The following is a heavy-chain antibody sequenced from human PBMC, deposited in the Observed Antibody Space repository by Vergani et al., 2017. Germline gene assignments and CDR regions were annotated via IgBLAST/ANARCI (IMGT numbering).Heavy chain of an antibody. CDR2: VSFRGDT. CDR3: ARSRIYYGAGSPDY. Sequence: QVKLQESGPGLVKPSETLSLTCTVSGASAHSYYWRWFRQPPGKGLEWMGYVSFRGDTLYDPSVKGRMTISLNTSSNQFSLYLTSVTAADTAVYYCARSRIYYGAGSPDYWGQGTLVTVSS. D-gene: IGHD3-10*01. V-gene: IGHV4-59*02. J-gene: IGHJ4*02. CDR1: GASAHSYY.